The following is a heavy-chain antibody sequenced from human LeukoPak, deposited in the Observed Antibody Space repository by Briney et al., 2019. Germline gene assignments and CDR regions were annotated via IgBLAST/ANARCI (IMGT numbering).Heavy chain of an antibody. D-gene: IGHD6-19*01. CDR2: ISWNSGSI. CDR3: AKDTSSGWNYYYGMDV. CDR1: GFTFDDYA. V-gene: IGHV3-9*01. J-gene: IGHJ6*02. Sequence: GGSLRLSCAASGFTFDDYAMHWVRQAPGKGLEWVSGISWNSGSIDYADSVKGRFTISRDNAKNSLYLQMNSLRAEDTALYYCAKDTSSGWNYYYGMDVWGQGTTVTVSS.